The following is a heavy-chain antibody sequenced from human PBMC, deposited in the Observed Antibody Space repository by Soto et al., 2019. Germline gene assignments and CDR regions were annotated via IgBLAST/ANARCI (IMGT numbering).Heavy chain of an antibody. J-gene: IGHJ6*02. D-gene: IGHD3-10*01. V-gene: IGHV1-18*01. CDR1: GYTFTSYG. Sequence: ASVKVSCKASGYTFTSYGISWVRQAPGQGLEWMGWISAYNGNTNYAQKLQGRVTMTTDTSTSTAYMELRSLRSDDTAVYYCARDRNYGSGSYLYYYYGMDVWGQGTTVTAP. CDR2: ISAYNGNT. CDR3: ARDRNYGSGSYLYYYYGMDV.